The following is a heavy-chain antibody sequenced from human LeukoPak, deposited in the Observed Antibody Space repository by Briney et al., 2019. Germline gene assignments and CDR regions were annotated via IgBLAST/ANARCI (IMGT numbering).Heavy chain of an antibody. J-gene: IGHJ3*02. CDR3: ARDRGMGGSYYDAFDI. V-gene: IGHV3-7*01. Sequence: GGSLRLSCAASGFTFSSYWMSWVRQAPGKGLEWVANIKQDGSEKYYVDSVKGRFTISRDNSKNTLYLQMNSLRAEDTAVYYCARDRGMGGSYYDAFDIWGHGTMVTVSS. CDR1: GFTFSSYW. CDR2: IKQDGSEK. D-gene: IGHD1-26*01.